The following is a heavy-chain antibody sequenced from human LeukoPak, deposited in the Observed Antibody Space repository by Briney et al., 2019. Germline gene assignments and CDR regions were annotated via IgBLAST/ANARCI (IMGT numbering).Heavy chain of an antibody. Sequence: ASVKVSCKTSGGTFGSYVISWVRQAPGQGLDWMGGILPIFGTADYAQKFQGRVTITADESTNTAYMELKSLTSEDTAVYYCARERGGLDPWGQGTLVTVSS. CDR2: ILPIFGTA. V-gene: IGHV1-69*13. CDR1: GGTFGSYV. CDR3: ARERGGLDP. J-gene: IGHJ5*02. D-gene: IGHD4-23*01.